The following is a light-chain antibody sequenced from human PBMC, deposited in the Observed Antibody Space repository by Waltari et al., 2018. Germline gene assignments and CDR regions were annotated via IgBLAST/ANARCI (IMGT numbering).Light chain of an antibody. CDR1: SSDVGGSNY. J-gene: IGLJ2*01. Sequence: QSALTQPASVSGSPGQSITISCTGTSSDVGGSNYLSLYPHQPGKAPKLIINEVSNRPSGVSNRFSGSKSGNTASLTISGLQAEDEGDYYCTSYTSSSISHVLFGGGTKLSVL. CDR2: EVS. CDR3: TSYTSSSISHVL. V-gene: IGLV2-14*01.